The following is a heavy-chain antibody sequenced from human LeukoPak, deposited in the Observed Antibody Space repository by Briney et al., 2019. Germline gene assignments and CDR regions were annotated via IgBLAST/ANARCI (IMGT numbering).Heavy chain of an antibody. Sequence: SETLSLTCAVSGYSISSDNWWGWIRQPPWKGLEWIGYIYYSGDIYYNLSLKSRVTMSVDTSKNQFSLKLSSVTAVDTAVYYCARKRSGISYFDDWGQGTLVTVSS. CDR2: IYYSGDI. D-gene: IGHD1-26*01. V-gene: IGHV4-28*05. CDR1: GYSISSDNW. J-gene: IGHJ4*02. CDR3: ARKRSGISYFDD.